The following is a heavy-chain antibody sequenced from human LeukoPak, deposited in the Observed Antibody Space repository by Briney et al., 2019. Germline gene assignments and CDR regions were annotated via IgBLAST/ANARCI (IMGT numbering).Heavy chain of an antibody. V-gene: IGHV3-23*01. Sequence: GGSLRLSCAASGFTFSTYAMSWVRQAPGKGLEWVSAISGGGGTTNYADSVKGRFTISRDNSKNTLYLQINSLRAEDTAVYYCAKGKETVKVFDSWGQGTLVTVSS. CDR2: ISGGGGTT. D-gene: IGHD3-10*01. CDR3: AKGKETVKVFDS. J-gene: IGHJ4*02. CDR1: GFTFSTYA.